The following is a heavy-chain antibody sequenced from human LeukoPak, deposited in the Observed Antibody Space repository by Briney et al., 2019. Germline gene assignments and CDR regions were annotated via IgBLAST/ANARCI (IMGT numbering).Heavy chain of an antibody. Sequence: KPSETLSLTCAVYGGSFSGYYWSWIRQPPGKGLEWIGEINHSGSTNYNPSLKSRVTISVDTSKNQFSLKLSSVTAADTAVYYCARGPYVLRFLEWSPFDYWGQGTLVTVSS. CDR2: INHSGST. V-gene: IGHV4-34*01. CDR1: GGSFSGYY. J-gene: IGHJ4*02. D-gene: IGHD3-3*01. CDR3: ARGPYVLRFLEWSPFDY.